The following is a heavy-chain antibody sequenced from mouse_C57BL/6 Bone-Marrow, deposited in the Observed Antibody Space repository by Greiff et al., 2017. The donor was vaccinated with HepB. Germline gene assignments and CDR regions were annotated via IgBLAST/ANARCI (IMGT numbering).Heavy chain of an antibody. CDR1: GFSLTSYG. CDR2: IWGGGST. Sequence: VKVVESGPGLVAPSQSLSITCTVSGFSLTSYGVDWVRQPPGKGLEWLGVIWGGGSTNYNSALMSRLSISKDNSKSQVFLKMNSLQTDDTAMYYCAKRKYSDYVDYAMDYWGQGTSVTVSS. D-gene: IGHD2-13*01. CDR3: AKRKYSDYVDYAMDY. J-gene: IGHJ4*01. V-gene: IGHV2-9*01.